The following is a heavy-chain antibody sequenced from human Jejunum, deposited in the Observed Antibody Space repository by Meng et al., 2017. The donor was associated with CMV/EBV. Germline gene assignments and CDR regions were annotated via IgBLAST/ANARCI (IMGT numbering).Heavy chain of an antibody. V-gene: IGHV3-23*03. Sequence: AASGFIFSRYALSWVRRAPGKGLEWISVTYSGGSAYYADPVKGRFTVSREDSKNTLYLQMNSLRVEDTATYYCARVSCSGHSCYYDDWGQGALVTVPQ. J-gene: IGHJ4*02. CDR3: ARVSCSGHSCYYDD. CDR1: GFIFSRYA. CDR2: TYSGGSA. D-gene: IGHD2-2*01.